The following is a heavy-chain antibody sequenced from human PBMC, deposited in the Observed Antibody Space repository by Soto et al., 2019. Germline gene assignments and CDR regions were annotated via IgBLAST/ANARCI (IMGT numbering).Heavy chain of an antibody. V-gene: IGHV4-34*01. CDR1: GGSFSGYY. CDR2: INHSGST. J-gene: IGHJ5*02. Sequence: QVQLQQWGAGLLKPSETLSLTCAVYGGSFSGYYWSRIRQPPGKGLEWIGEINHSGSTNYNPSLKSRVTISVDTSKNQFSLKLSSVTAADTAVYYCASRCSGGSCYSGGNWFDPWGQGTLVTVSS. CDR3: ASRCSGGSCYSGGNWFDP. D-gene: IGHD2-15*01.